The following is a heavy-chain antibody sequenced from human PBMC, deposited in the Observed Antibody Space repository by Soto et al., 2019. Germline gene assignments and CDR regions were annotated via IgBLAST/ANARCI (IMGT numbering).Heavy chain of an antibody. J-gene: IGHJ3*02. CDR3: ARESYCSGGSCYSQAFDI. CDR2: IYYSGST. V-gene: IGHV4-31*03. CDR1: GGSISSGGYY. Sequence: SETLSLTCTVSGGSISSGGYYWSWIRQHPGKGLEWIGYIYYSGSTYYNPSLKSRVTISVDTSKNQFSLKLSSVTAADTAVYYCARESYCSGGSCYSQAFDIWGQGTMVTVSS. D-gene: IGHD2-15*01.